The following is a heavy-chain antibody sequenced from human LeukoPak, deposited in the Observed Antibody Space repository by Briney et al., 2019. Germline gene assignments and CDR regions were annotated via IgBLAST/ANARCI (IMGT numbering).Heavy chain of an antibody. CDR3: ASAQSTTVRER. D-gene: IGHD3-10*01. CDR2: IKQDGSEK. CDR1: GFTFSSYW. Sequence: GGSLRLSCAASGFTFSSYWMSWVRQAPGKGLEWVANIKQDGSEKYYVDSVKGRFTISRDNAKNSLYLQMNSLRAEDTAVYSCASAQSTTVRERWGQGTLVTVSS. J-gene: IGHJ4*02. V-gene: IGHV3-7*01.